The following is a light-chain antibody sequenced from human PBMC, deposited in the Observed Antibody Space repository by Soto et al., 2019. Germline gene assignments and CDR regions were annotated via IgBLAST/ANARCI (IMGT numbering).Light chain of an antibody. Sequence: QSALTQPASVSDSPGQSITISCTGTSSDVGGSNFVSWYQQHPGKPPKLIIYDVANRPSGVSNRFSGSKSGSTASLIISRLQTEDEADYYCVSYTPSTTDVFGTGTKLTVL. CDR3: VSYTPSTTDV. CDR1: SSDVGGSNF. V-gene: IGLV2-14*03. J-gene: IGLJ1*01. CDR2: DVA.